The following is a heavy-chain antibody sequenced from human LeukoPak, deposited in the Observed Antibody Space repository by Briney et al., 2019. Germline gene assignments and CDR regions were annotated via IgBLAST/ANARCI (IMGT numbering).Heavy chain of an antibody. CDR1: GFIFSSYG. CDR3: ARDGTFSPSSSSPDY. CDR2: IWYDGSNK. Sequence: GRSLRLSCAASGFIFSSYGMHWVRQAPGKGLEWVAGIWYDGSNKYYADSVKGRFTIYRDNSKNTLYLQMNSLRAEDTAVYYCARDGTFSPSSSSPDYWGQGTLVTVSS. D-gene: IGHD6-13*01. V-gene: IGHV3-33*01. J-gene: IGHJ4*02.